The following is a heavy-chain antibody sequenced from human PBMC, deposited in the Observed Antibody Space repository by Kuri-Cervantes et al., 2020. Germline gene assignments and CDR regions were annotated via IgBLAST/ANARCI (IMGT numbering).Heavy chain of an antibody. V-gene: IGHV3-48*01. CDR2: ISSSSSTI. Sequence: GGSLRLSCAASGFTFSSYSMNWVRQAPGKGLEWVSYISSSSSTIYYADSVKGRFTISRDNAKNTLYLQMNSLRAEDTALYYCAKGPKEYYYGSGSYLPLYYFDYWGQGTLVTVSS. D-gene: IGHD3-10*01. CDR3: AKGPKEYYYGSGSYLPLYYFDY. J-gene: IGHJ4*02. CDR1: GFTFSSYS.